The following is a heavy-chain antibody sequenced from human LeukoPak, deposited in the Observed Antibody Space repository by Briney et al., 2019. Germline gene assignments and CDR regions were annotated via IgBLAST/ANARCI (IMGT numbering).Heavy chain of an antibody. J-gene: IGHJ3*02. V-gene: IGHV1-2*06. CDR2: INPNSGGT. CDR3: ARAGGGIDAFDI. D-gene: IGHD4-23*01. CDR1: GGTSSSYA. Sequence: ASVKVSCKASGGTSSSYAISWVRQAPGQGLEWMGRINPNSGGTNYAQKFQGRVTMTRDTSISTAYMELSRLRSDDTAVYYCARAGGGIDAFDIWGQGTMVTVSS.